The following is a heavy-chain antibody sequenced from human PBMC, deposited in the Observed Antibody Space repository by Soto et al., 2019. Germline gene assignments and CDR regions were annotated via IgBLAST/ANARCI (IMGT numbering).Heavy chain of an antibody. CDR3: ARASFSSVGFGELLYYYYYGMDV. CDR1: GFTFSSYS. V-gene: IGHV3-21*01. D-gene: IGHD3-10*01. J-gene: IGHJ6*02. CDR2: ISSSSSYI. Sequence: GGSLRLSCAASGFTFSSYSMNWVRQAPGKGLEWVSSISSSSSYIYYADSVKGRFTISRDNAKNSLYLQMTSLRAEDTAVYYCARASFSSVGFGELLYYYYYGMDVWGQGTTVTVSS.